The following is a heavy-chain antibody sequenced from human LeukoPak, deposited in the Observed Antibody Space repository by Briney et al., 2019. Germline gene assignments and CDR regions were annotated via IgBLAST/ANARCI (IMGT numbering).Heavy chain of an antibody. CDR1: GYTFTGYS. Sequence: EASVKVSCKASGYTFTGYSIHWLRQAPGQGLEWMGWINPNRGGTNYAHKFQGRVTMTRDTSISTAYMELSRLRSDDTAVYYCARNGYTYGNDAFNIWGQGTMVTVSS. V-gene: IGHV1-2*02. CDR3: ARNGYTYGNDAFNI. CDR2: INPNRGGT. D-gene: IGHD5-24*01. J-gene: IGHJ3*02.